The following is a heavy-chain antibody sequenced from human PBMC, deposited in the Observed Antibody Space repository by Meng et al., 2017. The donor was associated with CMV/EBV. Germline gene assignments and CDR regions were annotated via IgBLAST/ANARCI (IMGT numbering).Heavy chain of an antibody. D-gene: IGHD3-22*01. J-gene: IGHJ4*02. Sequence: ASGYTFTSYGISWVRQAPGQGLEWMGWISAYNGNTNYAQKLQGRVTMTTDTSTSTAYMELRSLRSDDTAVYYCATGDSSGYYHSFDYWGQGTLVTVSS. CDR2: ISAYNGNT. CDR3: ATGDSSGYYHSFDY. CDR1: GYTFTSYG. V-gene: IGHV1-18*01.